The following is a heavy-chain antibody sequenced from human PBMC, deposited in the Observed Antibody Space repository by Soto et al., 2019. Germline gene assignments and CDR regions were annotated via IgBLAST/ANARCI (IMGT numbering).Heavy chain of an antibody. CDR2: IYFTGPT. CDR1: GGSIGGGGYN. J-gene: IGHJ2*01. Sequence: QFNLREPGPELGKPSQTLSLPCTVSGGSIGGGGYNWSWPRQGPGRGLEWKGYIYFTGPTNYNPSVRSRVTISLHTSENQFSLRLSSVTAADTAVYYCARTMMIASGAGLEPIYWSFDLWGRGTLVTVSS. D-gene: IGHD3-16*01. CDR3: ARTMMIASGAGLEPIYWSFDL. V-gene: IGHV4-31*03.